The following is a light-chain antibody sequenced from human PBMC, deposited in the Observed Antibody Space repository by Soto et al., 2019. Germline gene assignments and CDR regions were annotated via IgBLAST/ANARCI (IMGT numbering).Light chain of an antibody. J-gene: IGKJ2*01. CDR2: GAS. CDR3: QQYGGSPRYT. CDR1: QSVSSTY. Sequence: EIVLTQSPGTLSLSPGERATLSCRASQSVSSTYLAWYQQKPGQAPRLLIYGASSRATGIPDRFSGSGSGTDFTLTISNLEPEDFAVYYCQQYGGSPRYTFGGGTKLEIK. V-gene: IGKV3-20*01.